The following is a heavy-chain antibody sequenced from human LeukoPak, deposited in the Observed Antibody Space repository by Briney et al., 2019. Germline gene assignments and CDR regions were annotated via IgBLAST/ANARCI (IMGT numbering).Heavy chain of an antibody. V-gene: IGHV1-18*01. D-gene: IGHD2-15*01. CDR1: GYTFTSYG. Sequence: ASVKVSCKASGYTFTSYGISWVRQAPGQGLEWMGWISAYNGNTNYAQELQGRVTMTTDTSTSTAYMELRGLRSDDTAVYYCAREGPGYCSGGSCPGSYYYGMDVWGQGTTVTVSS. CDR2: ISAYNGNT. J-gene: IGHJ6*02. CDR3: AREGPGYCSGGSCPGSYYYGMDV.